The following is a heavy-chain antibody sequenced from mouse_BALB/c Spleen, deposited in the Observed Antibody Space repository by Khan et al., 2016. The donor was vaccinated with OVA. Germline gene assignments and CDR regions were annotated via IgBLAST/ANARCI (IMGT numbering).Heavy chain of an antibody. V-gene: IGHV5-6*02. CDR3: ARLAYYYNSEGFAY. J-gene: IGHJ3*01. Sequence: DVMLVESGGDLVKTGGSLKLSCAASGFTFSTYGMSWVRQTPDKRLEWVATISSGGHYTYYIDSVKGRFTISRDNAENILYLQMTSLRSEDTARYYCARLAYYYNSEGFAYWGQGTLVTVSA. D-gene: IGHD1-1*02. CDR1: GFTFSTYG. CDR2: ISSGGHYT.